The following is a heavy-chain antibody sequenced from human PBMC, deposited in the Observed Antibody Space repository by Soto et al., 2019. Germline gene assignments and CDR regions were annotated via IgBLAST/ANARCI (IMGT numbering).Heavy chain of an antibody. D-gene: IGHD4-4*01. V-gene: IGHV3-30*18. CDR2: ISYDGSSK. J-gene: IGHJ4*02. CDR3: AKAQYEWATVADN. CDR1: GFTFSSYG. Sequence: QVQLVESGGGVVQPGRSLRLSCAASGFTFSSYGMHWVRQAPGKGLEWVAVISYDGSSKYYADSVKGRFTISRDNSKNTVYLEMNSLRVEDTAVFYCAKAQYEWATVADNWGQGTLVTVSS.